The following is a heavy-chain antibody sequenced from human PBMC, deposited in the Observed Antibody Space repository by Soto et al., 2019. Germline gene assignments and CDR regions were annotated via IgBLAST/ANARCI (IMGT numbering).Heavy chain of an antibody. Sequence: PSETLSLTCAVYGGSFSGYYWSWIRQPPGKGLEWIGEINHSGSTNYNPSLKSRVTISVDTSKNQFSLKLSSVTAADTAVYYCAREMVRGVTDYYYGMDVWGQGTTVTVSS. V-gene: IGHV4-34*01. D-gene: IGHD3-10*01. J-gene: IGHJ6*02. CDR2: INHSGST. CDR3: AREMVRGVTDYYYGMDV. CDR1: GGSFSGYY.